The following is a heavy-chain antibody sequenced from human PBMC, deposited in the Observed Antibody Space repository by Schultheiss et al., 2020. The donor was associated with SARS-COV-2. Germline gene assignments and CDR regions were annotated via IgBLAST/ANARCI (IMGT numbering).Heavy chain of an antibody. D-gene: IGHD3-22*01. CDR1: AGSISDTSYY. V-gene: IGHV3-7*01. Sequence: GGSLRLSCLVSAGSISDTSYYWGWIRQSPGKGLEWVANIKQDGSEKYYVDSVKGRFTISRDNSKNTLYLQMNSLRAEDTAVYYCAKPGGDSSGYYYDHWFDPWGQGTLVTVSS. CDR2: IKQDGSEK. J-gene: IGHJ5*02. CDR3: AKPGGDSSGYYYDHWFDP.